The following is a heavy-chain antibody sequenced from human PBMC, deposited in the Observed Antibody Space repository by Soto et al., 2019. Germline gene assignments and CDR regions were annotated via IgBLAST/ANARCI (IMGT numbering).Heavy chain of an antibody. V-gene: IGHV3-73*01. Sequence: GGSLRLSCAASGFSFSGSAIHWGRQASGKGLEWVGRIRAKSNKYATLYAESLKGRFTISRDDSQSTAYLEMNSLKTEDTAVYYCNSGSYYSSIWGQGTLVTVSS. D-gene: IGHD1-26*01. CDR3: NSGSYYSSI. CDR1: GFSFSGSA. J-gene: IGHJ4*02. CDR2: IRAKSNKYAT.